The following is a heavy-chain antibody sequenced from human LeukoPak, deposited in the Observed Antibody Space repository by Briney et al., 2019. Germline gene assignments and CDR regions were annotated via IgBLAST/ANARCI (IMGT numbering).Heavy chain of an antibody. Sequence: PGGSLRHSCAASGFTFSDYYMSWIRQAPGKGLEWVSYISSSSSYTNYADSVKGRFTISRDNAKNSLYLQMNSLRAEDTAVYYCARVVLGDYFDYWGQGTLVTVSS. CDR1: GFTFSDYY. CDR2: ISSSSSYT. V-gene: IGHV3-11*05. CDR3: ARVVLGDYFDY. J-gene: IGHJ4*02. D-gene: IGHD2-8*02.